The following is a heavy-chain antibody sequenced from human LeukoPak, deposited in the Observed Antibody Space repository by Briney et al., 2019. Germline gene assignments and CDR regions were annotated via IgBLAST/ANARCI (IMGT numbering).Heavy chain of an antibody. Sequence: ASVKVSCKTSGYTLSDYYLHWVRQAPGQGLEWMGWINPNSGGTSFAQKFQGRVTMTGDTSSSTAYMHLRRLMSDDTAIYYCAGGGTIFGVVTGPLDYWGQGTLVTVSS. J-gene: IGHJ4*02. D-gene: IGHD3-3*01. V-gene: IGHV1-2*02. CDR1: GYTLSDYY. CDR3: AGGGTIFGVVTGPLDY. CDR2: INPNSGGT.